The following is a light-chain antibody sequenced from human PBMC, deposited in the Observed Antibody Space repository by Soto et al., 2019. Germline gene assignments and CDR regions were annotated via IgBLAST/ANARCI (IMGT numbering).Light chain of an antibody. J-gene: IGKJ1*01. CDR3: LKDFDYPWT. V-gene: IGKV1-6*01. Sequence: GDSVTITCRASHDIRRDLAWFQQRPGKAPKILIYGSSDLQSGVPSRFSGSGSGTDFSLTIISLQPEDFATYFCLKDFDYPWTFGQGTKV. CDR2: GSS. CDR1: HDIRRD.